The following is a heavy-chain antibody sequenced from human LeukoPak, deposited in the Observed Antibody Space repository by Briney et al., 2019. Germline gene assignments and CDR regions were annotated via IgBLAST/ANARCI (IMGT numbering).Heavy chain of an antibody. CDR2: IYYSGST. V-gene: IGHV4-61*08. D-gene: IGHD6-13*01. Sequence: SETLSLTCAVSGGSISSGGYYWSWIRQHPGKGLEWIGYIYYSGSTNYNPSLKSRVTISVDTSKNQFSLKLSSVTAADTAVYYCARLARYSSSWYIDYWGQGTLVTVSS. CDR3: ARLARYSSSWYIDY. CDR1: GGSISSGGYY. J-gene: IGHJ4*02.